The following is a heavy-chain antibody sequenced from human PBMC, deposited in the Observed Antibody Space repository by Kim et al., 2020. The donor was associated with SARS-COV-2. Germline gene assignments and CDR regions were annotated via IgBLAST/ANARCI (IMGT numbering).Heavy chain of an antibody. J-gene: IGHJ5*02. D-gene: IGHD3-22*01. CDR3: ARGSYYDSSGYGKYNWFDP. CDR2: IIPIFGTA. V-gene: IGHV1-69*13. Sequence: SVKVSCKASGGTFSSYAISWVRQAPGQGLEWMGGIIPIFGTANYAQKFQGRVTITADESTSTAYMELSSLRSEDTAVYYCARGSYYDSSGYGKYNWFDPWGQGTLVTVSS. CDR1: GGTFSSYA.